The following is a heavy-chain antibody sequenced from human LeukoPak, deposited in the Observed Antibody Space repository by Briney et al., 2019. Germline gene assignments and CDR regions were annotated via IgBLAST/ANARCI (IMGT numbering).Heavy chain of an antibody. D-gene: IGHD5/OR15-5a*01. J-gene: IGHJ5*02. CDR3: TRRGSVVYVTRNWFDT. V-gene: IGHV5-51*01. CDR2: IYPGESDT. Sequence: GESLKIPWQGPGYLFTSHWIAGARQIPGKGLEGIGIIYPGESDTRYTPSIPGPVTTSADKSISTAYLQWSRLKASHTAMYFCTRRGSVVYVTRNWFDTWGQGTLGSVSS. CDR1: GYLFTSHW.